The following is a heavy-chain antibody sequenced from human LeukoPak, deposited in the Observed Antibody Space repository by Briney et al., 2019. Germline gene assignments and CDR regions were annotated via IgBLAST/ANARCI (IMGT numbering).Heavy chain of an antibody. CDR3: AKDRAIVNSRKYYYDSSAYYFPDY. CDR1: GFTFDDYT. V-gene: IGHV3-43*01. D-gene: IGHD3-22*01. J-gene: IGHJ4*02. Sequence: GGSLRLSCAASGFTFDDYTMHWVRQAPGKGLEWVSLISWDGGSTYYADSVKGRFTISRDNSKNSLYLQMNSLRAEDTAVYYYAKDRAIVNSRKYYYDSSAYYFPDYWGQGTLVTVSS. CDR2: ISWDGGST.